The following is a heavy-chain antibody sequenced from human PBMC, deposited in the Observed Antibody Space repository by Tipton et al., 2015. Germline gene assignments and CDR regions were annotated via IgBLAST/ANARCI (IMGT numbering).Heavy chain of an antibody. J-gene: IGHJ4*02. CDR3: ARRYYDPSVHPLDF. V-gene: IGHV3-21*01. D-gene: IGHD3-22*01. CDR1: GFTFSSYS. CDR2: ISRDSIYI. Sequence: SLRLSCAASGFTFSSYSMIWVRQAPGKGLEWVSSISRDSIYIYYADSVKGRFTSFRDNAENSLYLQMSSLRAEETAVYYCARRYYDPSVHPLDFWGQGTLVTVSS.